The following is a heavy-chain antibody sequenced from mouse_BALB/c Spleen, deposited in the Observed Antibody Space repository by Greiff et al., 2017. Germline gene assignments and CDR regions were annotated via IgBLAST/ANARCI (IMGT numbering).Heavy chain of an antibody. CDR3: ARDRGPMDYAMDY. V-gene: IGHV7-3*02. CDR1: GFTFTDYY. D-gene: IGHD3-3*01. CDR2: IRNKANGYTT. Sequence: EVQLVESGGGLVQPGGSLRLSCATSGFTFTDYYMSWVRQPPGKALEWLGFIRNKANGYTTEYSASVKGRFTISRDNSQSILYLQMNTLRAEDSATYYCARDRGPMDYAMDYWGQGTSVTVSS. J-gene: IGHJ4*01.